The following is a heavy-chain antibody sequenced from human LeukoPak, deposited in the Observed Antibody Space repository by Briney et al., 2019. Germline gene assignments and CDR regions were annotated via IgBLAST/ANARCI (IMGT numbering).Heavy chain of an antibody. Sequence: SETLSLTCTVSGGSISSSSYYWGWIRQPPGKGLEWIGSIYYSGSTYYNPSLKSRVTISVDTSKDQFSLKLSSVTAADTAVYYCATGGYYDGRDYYGMDVWGQGTTVTVSS. CDR1: GGSISSSSYY. J-gene: IGHJ6*02. D-gene: IGHD3-22*01. CDR2: IYYSGST. CDR3: ATGGYYDGRDYYGMDV. V-gene: IGHV4-39*07.